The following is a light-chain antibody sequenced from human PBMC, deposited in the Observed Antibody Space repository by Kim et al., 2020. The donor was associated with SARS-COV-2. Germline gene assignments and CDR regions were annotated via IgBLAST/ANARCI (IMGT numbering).Light chain of an antibody. CDR3: GAWDRTLNTAF. CDR2: DNY. V-gene: IGLV1-51*01. CDR1: TSNLGRNA. J-gene: IGLJ2*01. Sequence: QSVLTQPPSVSAAPGQKVTISCSGSTSNLGRNAVFWYQQVPGTAPKLLIYDNYRRPSGIPDRFSGSRSGTSAILDITGLQTGDEADYYCGAWDRTLNTAFFGGGTKVTVL.